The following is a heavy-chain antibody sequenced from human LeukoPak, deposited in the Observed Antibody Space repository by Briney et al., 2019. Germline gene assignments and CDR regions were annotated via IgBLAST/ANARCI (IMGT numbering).Heavy chain of an antibody. D-gene: IGHD2-21*01. J-gene: IGHJ4*02. V-gene: IGHV3-23*01. CDR2: ISDSGNT. Sequence: GGSLRLSCAASGFTFTNYWMSWVRQPPGKGLEWVSAISDSGNTYHADSVKGRFTISRDSSKNTLFLQMNRLRPEDAAVYYCAKAPVTTCRGAYCYPFDYWGQGTLVTVSS. CDR1: GFTFTNYW. CDR3: AKAPVTTCRGAYCYPFDY.